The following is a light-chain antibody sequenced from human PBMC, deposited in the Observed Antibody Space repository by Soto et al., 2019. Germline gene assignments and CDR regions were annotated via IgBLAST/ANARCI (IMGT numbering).Light chain of an antibody. CDR1: SSDGVGYNY. CDR3: SSYTSSSTLFYV. V-gene: IGLV2-14*01. J-gene: IGLJ1*01. CDR2: DVS. Sequence: QSVLNQPASVSGSPGQSITISCTGTSSDGVGYNYVSWYQQHPGKAPKLMIYDVSNRPSGVSNRFSGSKSGNTASLTISGLQAEDEADYYCSSYTSSSTLFYVFGTGTKVTVL.